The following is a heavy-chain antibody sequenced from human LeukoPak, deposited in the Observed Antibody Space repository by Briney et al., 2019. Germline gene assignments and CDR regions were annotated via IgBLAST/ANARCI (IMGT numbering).Heavy chain of an antibody. CDR3: ARDPYYYDSSGYYYGHFDY. Sequence: GGSLRLSCAASGFTFSTYGMHWVRQAPGKGLEWVATISHDGSNKNYGDSVKGRFTISRDNSRNTLYLQMNSLRPEDTAVYYCARDPYYYDSSGYYYGHFDYWGQGTLVTVSS. CDR1: GFTFSTYG. J-gene: IGHJ4*02. CDR2: ISHDGSNK. D-gene: IGHD3-22*01. V-gene: IGHV3-30*03.